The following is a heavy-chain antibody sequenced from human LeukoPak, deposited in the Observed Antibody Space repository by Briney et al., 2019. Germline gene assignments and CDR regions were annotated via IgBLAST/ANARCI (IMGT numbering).Heavy chain of an antibody. CDR3: AREGTVVRTWAGLVERDAFDI. V-gene: IGHV1-18*01. Sequence: ASVKVSCKASGYTFTSYGISWVRQAPGQGLEWMGWISAYNGNTNYAQKLQGRVTMTTDTSTSTAYMELRSLRSDDTAVYYCAREGTVVRTWAGLVERDAFDIWGQGTMVTVSS. CDR1: GYTFTSYG. J-gene: IGHJ3*02. D-gene: IGHD4-23*01. CDR2: ISAYNGNT.